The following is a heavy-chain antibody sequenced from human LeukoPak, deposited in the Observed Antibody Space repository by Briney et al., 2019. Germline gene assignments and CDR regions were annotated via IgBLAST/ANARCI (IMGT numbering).Heavy chain of an antibody. Sequence: GGSLRLSCAASGFTFSNYWIHWVRQAPGKGLVWVSRINPAGNYANYADSVKGRFTISRDNAKNTVYLQMNSLRAEDTAVYYCASYGPLPLGGWGQGTLVTVSS. CDR2: INPAGNYA. CDR3: ASYGPLPLGG. V-gene: IGHV3-74*01. CDR1: GFTFSNYW. D-gene: IGHD3-10*01. J-gene: IGHJ4*02.